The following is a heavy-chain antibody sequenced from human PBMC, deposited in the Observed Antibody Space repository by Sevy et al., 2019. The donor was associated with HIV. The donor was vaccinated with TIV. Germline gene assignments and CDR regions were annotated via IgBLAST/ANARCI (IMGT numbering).Heavy chain of an antibody. J-gene: IGHJ4*02. CDR1: GYSFTNYA. CDR3: ARGKGGIFGVVVGQFDS. Sequence: ASVKVSCKASGYSFTNYAIHWVRQAPGQGLEWMGWIKTDNGNTKYSQRFQGRVTITRDTSATTAYMEMSSLRYDDTALYFCARGKGGIFGVVVGQFDSWGQGTLVIVSS. D-gene: IGHD3-3*01. V-gene: IGHV1-3*04. CDR2: IKTDNGNT.